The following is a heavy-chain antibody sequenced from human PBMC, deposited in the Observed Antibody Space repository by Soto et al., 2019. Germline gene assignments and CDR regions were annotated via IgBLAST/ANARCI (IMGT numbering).Heavy chain of an antibody. Sequence: SETLSLTCTVSGGSISSYYWSWIRQPAGKGLEWIGRIYTSGSTNYNPSLKSRVTMSVDTSKNQFSLKLSSVTAADTAVYYCARESGHYSYGYIDYWGQGTLVTVSS. J-gene: IGHJ4*02. D-gene: IGHD5-18*01. CDR2: IYTSGST. CDR1: GGSISSYY. V-gene: IGHV4-4*07. CDR3: ARESGHYSYGYIDY.